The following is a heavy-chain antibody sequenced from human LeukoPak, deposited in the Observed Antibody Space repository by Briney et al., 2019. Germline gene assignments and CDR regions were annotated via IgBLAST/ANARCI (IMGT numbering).Heavy chain of an antibody. CDR1: GFTFSGYA. CDR3: ARARLFGVVITTFDI. J-gene: IGHJ3*02. CDR2: ISTNGGTT. D-gene: IGHD3-3*01. Sequence: GGSLRPSCAASGFTFSGYAMHWVRQAPGKGLEYVSAISTNGGTTYYANSVKGRFTISRDNSKNTLYLQMGSLRAEDMAVYYCARARLFGVVITTFDIWGQGTMVTVSS. V-gene: IGHV3-64*01.